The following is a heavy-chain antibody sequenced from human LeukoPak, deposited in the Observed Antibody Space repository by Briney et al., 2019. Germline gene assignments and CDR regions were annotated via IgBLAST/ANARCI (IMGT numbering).Heavy chain of an antibody. CDR1: GFTFSSYG. J-gene: IGHJ4*02. CDR3: AKGIWGYFDY. Sequence: AGGSLRLSCAASGFTFSSYGMSWVRQAPGKGLEWVSGISGSGGSTYYADSVKGRFTISRDNSKNTLYLQMNSLRAEDTAVYFCAKGIWGYFDYWGQGTLVTVSS. D-gene: IGHD3-16*01. V-gene: IGHV3-23*01. CDR2: ISGSGGST.